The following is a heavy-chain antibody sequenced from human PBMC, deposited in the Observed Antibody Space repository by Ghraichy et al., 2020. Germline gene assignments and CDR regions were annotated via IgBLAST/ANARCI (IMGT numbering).Heavy chain of an antibody. J-gene: IGHJ5*02. CDR3: ARHTAGLFIVVVVAATPDNWFDP. CDR2: IYYSGST. CDR1: GGSISSSSYY. Sequence: SETLSLTCTVSGGSISSSSYYWGWIRQPPGKGLEWIGSIYYSGSTYYNPSLKSRVTISVDTSKNQFSLKLSSVTAADTAVYYCARHTAGLFIVVVVAATPDNWFDPWGQGTLVTVSS. D-gene: IGHD2-15*01. V-gene: IGHV4-39*01.